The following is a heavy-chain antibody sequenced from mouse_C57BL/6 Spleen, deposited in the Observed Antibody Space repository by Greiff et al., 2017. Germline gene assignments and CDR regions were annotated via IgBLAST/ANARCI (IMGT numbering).Heavy chain of an antibody. CDR3: EGGSKGYYYAMDD. D-gene: IGHD1-1*02. CDR2: INPGTGGT. Sequence: EVKLMESGPELVKPGASVKISCKASGYSFTGYYMNWVKQSPEKSLEWIGEINPGTGGTTYNQKFKAKATLTVDKSSSTAYMQLKSLTSEDSAVYYWEGGSKGYYYAMDDWGQGTSVTVSS. J-gene: IGHJ4*01. CDR1: GYSFTGYY. V-gene: IGHV1-42*01.